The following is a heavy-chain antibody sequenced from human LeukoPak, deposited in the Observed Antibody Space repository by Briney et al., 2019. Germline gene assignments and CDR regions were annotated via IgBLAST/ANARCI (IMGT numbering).Heavy chain of an antibody. CDR2: INPNSGGT. D-gene: IGHD5-18*01. V-gene: IGHV1-2*02. Sequence: GASVKVSCKASGYTFTGYYMHWVRQAPGQGLEWMGWINPNSGGTNYAQKFQGRVTMTRDTSISTAYMELSRLRSDDTAVYYCARVMAAMGYAFDIWGQGTMVTVSS. J-gene: IGHJ3*02. CDR1: GYTFTGYY. CDR3: ARVMAAMGYAFDI.